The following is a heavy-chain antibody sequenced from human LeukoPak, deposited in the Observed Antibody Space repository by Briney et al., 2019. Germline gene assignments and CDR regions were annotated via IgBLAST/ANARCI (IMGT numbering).Heavy chain of an antibody. Sequence: GGSLRLSCAASGFIFSTYSMHWVRQAPGKGLEWVAFIRSDGSDKYYAGSVKGRFTISRDNSKNTLYLQMNSLRAEDTAVYYCGKHDSSSDYWGQGTLVTVSS. CDR2: IRSDGSDK. D-gene: IGHD3-22*01. CDR3: GKHDSSSDY. CDR1: GFIFSTYS. V-gene: IGHV3-30*02. J-gene: IGHJ4*02.